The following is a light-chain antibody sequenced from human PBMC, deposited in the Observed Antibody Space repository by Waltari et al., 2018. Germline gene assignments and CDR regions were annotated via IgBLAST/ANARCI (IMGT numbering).Light chain of an antibody. CDR2: EGS. Sequence: QSALTQPASVSGSPGQSITISCTGTSSDVWSYNLVSWYQQNPGKAPKLRIYEGSKRPSGVFDRFSGSKSGNTASLTIAGLQAEDEADYYCWSYAGSSTWVFGGGTKLTVL. CDR3: WSYAGSSTWV. V-gene: IGLV2-23*01. J-gene: IGLJ3*02. CDR1: SSDVWSYNL.